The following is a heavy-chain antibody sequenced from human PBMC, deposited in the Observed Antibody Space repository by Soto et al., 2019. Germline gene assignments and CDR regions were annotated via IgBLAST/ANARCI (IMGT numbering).Heavy chain of an antibody. D-gene: IGHD3-22*01. V-gene: IGHV1-69*13. CDR2: IIPIFGTA. CDR3: ARTSPYYYDSSGHFR. Sequence: SVKVSCKASGGTFSSYAISWVRQAPGQGLEWMGGIIPIFGTANYAQKFQGRVTITADESTSTAYMELSSLRSEDTAVYYCARTSPYYYDSSGHFRWGQGTLVTVSS. CDR1: GGTFSSYA. J-gene: IGHJ4*02.